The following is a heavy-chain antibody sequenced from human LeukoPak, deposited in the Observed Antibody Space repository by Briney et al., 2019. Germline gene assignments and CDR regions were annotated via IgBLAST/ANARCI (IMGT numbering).Heavy chain of an antibody. CDR1: DDSISDYY. Sequence: SETPSLTCTVSDDSISDYYRGWIRQPPGKGLEWIGYIHNSGTSTYNLSLKSRVTISADTSKNQFSLKLNSMTTADTAVYYCTRGAGWLIDYWGQGILVTVSS. V-gene: IGHV4-59*01. CDR2: IHNSGTS. J-gene: IGHJ4*02. CDR3: TRGAGWLIDY. D-gene: IGHD3-16*01.